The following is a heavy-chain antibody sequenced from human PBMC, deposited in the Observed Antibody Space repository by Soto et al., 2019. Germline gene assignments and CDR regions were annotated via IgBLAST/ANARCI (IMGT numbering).Heavy chain of an antibody. D-gene: IGHD5-12*01. J-gene: IGHJ3*02. CDR3: ARDSHRQVATTNHDAFDI. V-gene: IGHV4-31*03. Sequence: QVQLQESGPGLVKPSQTLSLTCTVSGGSISSGGYYWSWIRQHPGKGLEWIGYIYYSGSTYYNPSLKSRVTIPVDTSKNQFSLKLRSVTAADTAVYYCARDSHRQVATTNHDAFDIWGQGTMVTVSS. CDR2: IYYSGST. CDR1: GGSISSGGYY.